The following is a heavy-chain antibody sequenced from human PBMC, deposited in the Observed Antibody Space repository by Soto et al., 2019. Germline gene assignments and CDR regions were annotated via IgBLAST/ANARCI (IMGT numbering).Heavy chain of an antibody. CDR2: IDPSGTST. CDR1: GYSLTTHY. Sequence: QVHLVQSGAEVKKPGASVKVSCKASGYSLTTHYMHWVRQAPGEGLEWMVRIDPSGTSTTYAVKFQVRVTMSMDTSTSTVYLEVASLRSEDTSVYLCARDPGGYCAAVSCYYFDYWGQGTLVSVSS. D-gene: IGHD2-8*02. J-gene: IGHJ4*02. CDR3: ARDPGGYCAAVSCYYFDY. V-gene: IGHV1-46*01.